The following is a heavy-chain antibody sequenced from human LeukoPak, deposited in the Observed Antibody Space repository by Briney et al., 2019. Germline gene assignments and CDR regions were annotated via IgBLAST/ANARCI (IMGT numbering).Heavy chain of an antibody. V-gene: IGHV7-4-1*02. Sequence: ASVKVSCKASGGTFSSYAISWVRQAPGQGLEWMGWINTNTGNPTYAQGFTGRFVFSSDTSVSTAYLQISSLKAEDTAVYYCARDSGPVYYYDSSGYYIDYWGQGTLVTVSS. CDR2: INTNTGNP. D-gene: IGHD3-22*01. CDR1: GGTFSSYA. CDR3: ARDSGPVYYYDSSGYYIDY. J-gene: IGHJ4*02.